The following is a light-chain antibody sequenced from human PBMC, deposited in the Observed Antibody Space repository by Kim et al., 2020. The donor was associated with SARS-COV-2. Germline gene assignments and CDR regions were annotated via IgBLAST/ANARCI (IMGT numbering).Light chain of an antibody. CDR3: QQYDNLPIT. CDR2: DAS. Sequence: AAVGDRVTITCRASQGISSWLAWYQQKPGKAPKLLIYDASNLETGVPSRFSGSGSGTDFTFTISSLQPEDIATYYCQQYDNLPITFGQGTRLEIK. V-gene: IGKV1-33*01. CDR1: QGISSW. J-gene: IGKJ5*01.